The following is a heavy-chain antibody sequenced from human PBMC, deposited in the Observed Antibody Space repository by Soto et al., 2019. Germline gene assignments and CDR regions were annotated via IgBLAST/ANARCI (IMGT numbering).Heavy chain of an antibody. V-gene: IGHV3-43*01. CDR2: ISWDGGST. Sequence: EVQLVESGGVVVQPGGSLRLSCAASGFTFDDYTMHWVRQAPGKGLEWVSLISWDGGSTYYADSVKGRFTISRDNSKNSLYLQMNSLRTEDTALYYCAKAQQNPLQNLPLYYYYGMDVWGQGTTVTVSS. CDR1: GFTFDDYT. D-gene: IGHD2-2*01. CDR3: AKAQQNPLQNLPLYYYYGMDV. J-gene: IGHJ6*02.